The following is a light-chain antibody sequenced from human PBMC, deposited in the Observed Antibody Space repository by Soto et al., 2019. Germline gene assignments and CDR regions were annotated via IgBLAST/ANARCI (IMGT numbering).Light chain of an antibody. CDR2: DAS. J-gene: IGKJ3*01. CDR3: QQYGSSPFT. CDR1: QSISNS. Sequence: ERVMTQSPATLSVSPGERATLSCRASQSISNSLAWYQQKPGQAPSLLIFDASKRATGIPARFSGSGSGTDFTLTITRLEPEDFAVYYCQQYGSSPFTFGPGTKVDI. V-gene: IGKV3-20*01.